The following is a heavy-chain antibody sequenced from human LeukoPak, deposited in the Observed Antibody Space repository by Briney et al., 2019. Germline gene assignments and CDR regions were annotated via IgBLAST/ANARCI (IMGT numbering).Heavy chain of an antibody. Sequence: HPGGSLRLSCAASGFTFSNAWMSWVRQAPGKGLEWVSVIYGGGRTYSADSVKGRFTISRDNSKNTLYLQMSSLRAEDTAVYYCAITLVRGIVLTDYWGQGTLVTVSS. CDR3: AITLVRGIVLTDY. CDR1: GFTFSNAW. D-gene: IGHD3-10*01. V-gene: IGHV3-66*01. CDR2: IYGGGRT. J-gene: IGHJ4*02.